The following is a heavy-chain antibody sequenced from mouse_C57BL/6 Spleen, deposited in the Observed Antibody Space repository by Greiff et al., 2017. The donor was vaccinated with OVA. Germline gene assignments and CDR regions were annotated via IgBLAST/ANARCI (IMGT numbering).Heavy chain of an antibody. CDR1: GYTFTSYW. V-gene: IGHV1-50*01. CDR3: ARPYYYGSSPSYWYFDV. J-gene: IGHJ1*03. D-gene: IGHD1-1*01. CDR2: IDPSDSYT. Sequence: QVQLKQPGAELVKPGASVKLSCKASGYTFTSYWMQWVKQRPGQGLEWIGEIDPSDSYTNYNQKFKGKATLTVDTSSSTAYMQLSSLTSEDSAVYYCARPYYYGSSPSYWYFDVWGTGTTVTVSS.